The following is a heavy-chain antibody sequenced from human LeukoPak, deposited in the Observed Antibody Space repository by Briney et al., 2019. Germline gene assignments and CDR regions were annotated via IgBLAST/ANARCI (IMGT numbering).Heavy chain of an antibody. CDR3: TRGAGWLIDY. CDR2: FHNSGTS. V-gene: IGHV4-59*01. Sequence: SETLSLTCTVSDDSISDYYRGWIRQPPGKGLEWIGYFHNSGTSTYNPSLKSRVTISADTSKNQFSLKLNSLTTADTAVYYCTRGAGWLIDYWGRGILVTVSS. D-gene: IGHD3-16*01. CDR1: DDSISDYY. J-gene: IGHJ4*02.